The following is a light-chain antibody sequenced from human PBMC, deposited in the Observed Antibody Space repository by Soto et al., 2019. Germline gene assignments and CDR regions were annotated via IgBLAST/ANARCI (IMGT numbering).Light chain of an antibody. Sequence: QSVLTQPPAASGTPGQKVTISCSGTTSNIGGNAVNWFQQLPGTAPKLLIYSNKQRPSGVPDRFSGSKSGTSASLAIVGLQSADEADYYCATWDDTLNGRVFGGRTKVTVL. CDR1: TSNIGGNA. CDR3: ATWDDTLNGRV. CDR2: SNK. J-gene: IGLJ3*02. V-gene: IGLV1-44*01.